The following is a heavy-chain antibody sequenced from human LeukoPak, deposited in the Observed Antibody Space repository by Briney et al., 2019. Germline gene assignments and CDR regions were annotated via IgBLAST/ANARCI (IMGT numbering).Heavy chain of an antibody. V-gene: IGHV3-74*01. CDR1: GFTFSSYW. Sequence: GGSLRLSCAASGFTFSSYWMDWARQGPGKGLVWVARIKGDGSSVIYADSVKGRFTVFRDNAENTLYLHMNSLRAEDTAMYHCTRVRGDYGGTSDFWGQGTLVTVSS. CDR3: TRVRGDYGGTSDF. D-gene: IGHD4-23*01. J-gene: IGHJ4*02. CDR2: IKGDGSSV.